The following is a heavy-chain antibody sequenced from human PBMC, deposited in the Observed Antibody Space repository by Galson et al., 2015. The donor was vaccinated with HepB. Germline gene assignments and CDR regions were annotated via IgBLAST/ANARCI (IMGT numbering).Heavy chain of an antibody. CDR1: GYTFSSYD. J-gene: IGHJ4*02. V-gene: IGHV1-8*01. CDR3: VSCRRDTAVAAPAAVLLDY. Sequence: SVKVSCKASGYTFSSYDINWVRQATGQRLEWMGWMSPNSGNTGYAQKFQGRVTMTRNTSISTAYMELSSLRSEDAAVYYCVSCRRDTAVAAPAAVLLDYWGQGILVTVSS. D-gene: IGHD6-19*01. CDR2: MSPNSGNT.